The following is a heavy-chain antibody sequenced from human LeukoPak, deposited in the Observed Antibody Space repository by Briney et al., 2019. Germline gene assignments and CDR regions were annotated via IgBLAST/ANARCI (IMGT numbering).Heavy chain of an antibody. CDR2: INSDGSST. Sequence: QPGGSLRLSCAASGFTFSSYWMHWVRQAPGKGLVWVSRINSDGSSTSYADSVKGRFTISRDNAKNTLYLQMNSLRAEGTAVYYCARANGGSCYGYWGQGTLVTVSS. V-gene: IGHV3-74*01. D-gene: IGHD2-15*01. CDR3: ARANGGSCYGY. J-gene: IGHJ4*02. CDR1: GFTFSSYW.